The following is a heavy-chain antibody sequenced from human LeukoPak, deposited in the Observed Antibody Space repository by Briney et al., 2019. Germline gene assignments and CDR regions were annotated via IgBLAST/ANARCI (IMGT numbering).Heavy chain of an antibody. CDR3: ASKMRGMSYWYFDL. D-gene: IGHD1-26*01. V-gene: IGHV4-59*08. CDR2: IYNSGYT. J-gene: IGHJ2*01. CDR1: GDSINRYY. Sequence: PSETLSLTCSVSGDSINRYYWSWIRQSPGKGLEWIGSIYNSGYTNYNPSLKSRVTISADTSRNQISLDLISVTAADTALYYCASKMRGMSYWYFDLWGRGTLVTVSS.